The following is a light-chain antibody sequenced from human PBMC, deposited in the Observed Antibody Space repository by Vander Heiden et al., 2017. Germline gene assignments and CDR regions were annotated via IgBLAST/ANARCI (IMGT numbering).Light chain of an antibody. CDR3: MQSLHNV. Sequence: DIVMTQSPLSLPVSPGEPASISCRSSQSLLHINGKNYLDWYLQKPGQSPQLLIYLGSNRASGVPDRFSGSGSGTDFTLKISRVEAEEVGVYYCMQSLHNVFGQGTRLEIK. CDR1: QSLLHINGKNY. J-gene: IGKJ5*01. V-gene: IGKV2-28*01. CDR2: LGS.